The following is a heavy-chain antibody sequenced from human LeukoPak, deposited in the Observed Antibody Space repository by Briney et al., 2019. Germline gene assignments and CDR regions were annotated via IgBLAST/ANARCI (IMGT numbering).Heavy chain of an antibody. V-gene: IGHV6-1*01. J-gene: IGHJ5*02. CDR3: ARRLTQYDCFDP. CDR1: GDSVSSNSVT. CDR2: TYYSSTWYN. Sequence: SQTLSLTCSISGDSVSSNSVTLDWIKQAPSRGLEWLGRTYYSSTWYNDYAVSVRGRITVNPDTSKNQFSLHLNSVTPEDTAVYYCARRLTQYDCFDPWGQGILVTVSS. D-gene: IGHD2-2*01.